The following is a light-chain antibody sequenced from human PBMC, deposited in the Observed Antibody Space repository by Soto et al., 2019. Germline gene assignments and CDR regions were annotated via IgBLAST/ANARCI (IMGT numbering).Light chain of an antibody. CDR3: QQGHSTPYT. CDR1: ESVASNY. J-gene: IGKJ2*01. CDR2: GAS. Sequence: EIVLTQSPGTLSLSPGEGATLSCRASESVASNYLAWYQQKPGQAPRLLFYGASIRATGIPDRFSGSGSGTDFTLTISSLQPEDFATYHCQQGHSTPYTFGQGTRLEI. V-gene: IGKV3-20*01.